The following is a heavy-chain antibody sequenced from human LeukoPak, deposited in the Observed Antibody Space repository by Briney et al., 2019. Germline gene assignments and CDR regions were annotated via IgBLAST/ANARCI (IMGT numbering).Heavy chain of an antibody. CDR1: GFTFSSYW. V-gene: IGHV3-7*04. Sequence: GGSLRLSCAASGFTFSSYWMSWVRQAPGKGLEWVANIKQDGSEKYYVDSVKGRFTISRDNAKNSLYLQMNSLRAEDTGVYYCARGWRGDHFDYWGQGTLVTVSS. D-gene: IGHD3-16*01. CDR2: IKQDGSEK. CDR3: ARGWRGDHFDY. J-gene: IGHJ4*02.